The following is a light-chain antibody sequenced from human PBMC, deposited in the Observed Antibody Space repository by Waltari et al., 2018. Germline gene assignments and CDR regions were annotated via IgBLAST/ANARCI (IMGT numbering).Light chain of an antibody. CDR1: QSVTSIS. J-gene: IGKJ4*01. Sequence: EIVLTQSPATLSLSPGERATLSGRASQSVTSISLTWYQQKLGQAPRLLIYGTSSRATGIPDMFSGSWSGTDFTLTISRLEPEDFAIYYCQQYDGEVVTFGGGTKVEI. CDR3: QQYDGEVVT. V-gene: IGKV3-20*01. CDR2: GTS.